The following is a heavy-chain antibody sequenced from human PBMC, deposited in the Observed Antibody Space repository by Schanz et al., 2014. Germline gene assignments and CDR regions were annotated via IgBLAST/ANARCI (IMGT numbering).Heavy chain of an antibody. J-gene: IGHJ4*02. D-gene: IGHD3-10*01. CDR1: GFTFRTYL. Sequence: EFQLVESGGGLVQPGGSLRLSCAASGFTFRTYLMNWVRQAPGKGLEWVSFISSSSSTIYYADSVKGRFTISRDNAKNSLYLQMNSLRDEDTAVYYCAREGERKGMLPYYFDYWGQGALVTVSS. V-gene: IGHV3-48*02. CDR2: ISSSSSTI. CDR3: AREGERKGMLPYYFDY.